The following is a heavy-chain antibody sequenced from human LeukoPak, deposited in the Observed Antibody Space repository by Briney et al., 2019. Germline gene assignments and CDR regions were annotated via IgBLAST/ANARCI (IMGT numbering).Heavy chain of an antibody. D-gene: IGHD3-22*01. V-gene: IGHV3-23*01. CDR1: GFTFSSYA. CDR2: ISGSGGST. J-gene: IGHJ5*02. CDR3: AKETPGHTYYDSSVKPHVAFDP. Sequence: GGSLRLSCAASGFTFSSYAMSWVRQAPGKGLEWVSAISGSGGSTYYADSVKGRFIISRDNSKNTLYLQMNSLRAEDTAVYYCAKETPGHTYYDSSVKPHVAFDPWGQGTLVTVSS.